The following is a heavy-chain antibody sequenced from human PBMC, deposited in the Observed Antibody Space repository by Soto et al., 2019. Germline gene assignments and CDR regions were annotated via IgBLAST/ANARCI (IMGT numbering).Heavy chain of an antibody. V-gene: IGHV1-8*01. CDR1: GYTFTSYD. Sequence: QVQLVQSGAEVKKPGASVKVSCKASGYTFTSYDINWVRQATGQELEWMGWMNPNSGNTGYAQKFQGRVTMTRNTSISTAYMELSSLRSEDTAVYYCARELPDDYGDYYYFDYWGQGTLVTVSS. CDR2: MNPNSGNT. CDR3: ARELPDDYGDYYYFDY. D-gene: IGHD4-17*01. J-gene: IGHJ4*02.